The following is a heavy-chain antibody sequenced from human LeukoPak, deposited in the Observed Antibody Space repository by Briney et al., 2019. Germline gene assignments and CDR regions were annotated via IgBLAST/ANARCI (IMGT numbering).Heavy chain of an antibody. CDR1: GFTFSSYA. CDR2: ISGSGGST. D-gene: IGHD3-9*01. J-gene: IGHJ4*02. Sequence: GGSLTLSCAASGFTFSSYAMSWVRQAPGKGLEWVSAISGSGGSTYYADSVKGRFTISRDNSKNTLYLQMNSLRAEDTAVYYCAKLHPYDILTGYFNYWGQGTLATVSS. CDR3: AKLHPYDILTGYFNY. V-gene: IGHV3-23*01.